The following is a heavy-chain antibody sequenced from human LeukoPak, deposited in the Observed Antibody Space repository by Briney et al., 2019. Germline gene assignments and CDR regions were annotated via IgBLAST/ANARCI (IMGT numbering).Heavy chain of an antibody. D-gene: IGHD2-15*01. Sequence: MPSETLSLTCAVYGGSFSGYYWSWIRQPPGKGLEWIGEISHSGSTNYNPSLKSRVTISVDTSKNQFSLKLSSVTAADTAVYYCARHKRGWPLLAFDIWGRGTMVTVSS. CDR3: ARHKRGWPLLAFDI. CDR1: GGSFSGYY. CDR2: ISHSGST. J-gene: IGHJ3*02. V-gene: IGHV4-34*01.